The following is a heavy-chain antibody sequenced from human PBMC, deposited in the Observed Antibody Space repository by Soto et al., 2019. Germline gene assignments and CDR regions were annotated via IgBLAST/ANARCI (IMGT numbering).Heavy chain of an antibody. V-gene: IGHV3-33*01. CDR2: IWYDGSNK. CDR3: ARGQRQWLVRNYYSGMDV. J-gene: IGHJ6*02. CDR1: GFTFSSYG. Sequence: GGSLRLSCAASGFTFSSYGMHWVRQAPGKGLEWVAVIWYDGSNKYYADSVKGRFTISRDNSKNTLYLQMNSLRAEDTAVYYCARGQRQWLVRNYYSGMDVWGQGTTVTVSS. D-gene: IGHD6-19*01.